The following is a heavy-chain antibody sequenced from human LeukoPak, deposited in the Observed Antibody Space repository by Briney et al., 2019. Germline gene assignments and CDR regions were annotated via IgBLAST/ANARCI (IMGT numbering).Heavy chain of an antibody. V-gene: IGHV4-59*01. CDR3: ARTPQYYDSSGYYQTFDY. J-gene: IGHJ4*02. CDR2: IYYSGST. CDR1: GGSISSYY. Sequence: PSETLSLTCTVPGGSISSYYWSWIRQPPGKGLEWIGYIYYSGSTNYNPSLKSRVTISVDTSKNQFSLKLSSVTAADTAVYYCARTPQYYDSSGYYQTFDYWGQGTLVTVSS. D-gene: IGHD3-22*01.